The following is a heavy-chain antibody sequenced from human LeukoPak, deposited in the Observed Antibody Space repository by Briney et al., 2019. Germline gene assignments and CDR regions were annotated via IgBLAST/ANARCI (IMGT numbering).Heavy chain of an antibody. CDR3: ARRRSYYGSVSHYKEPNYYMDV. CDR1: GGSFSGFF. D-gene: IGHD3-10*01. Sequence: SETLSLTCAVYGGSFSGFFWSLIRQPPGKGLEWIGEINHSGSTNYNPSLKSRVTISLDTSKNQFSLKLNSVTAADTAVYYCARRRSYYGSVSHYKEPNYYMDVWDKGTTVTISS. CDR2: INHSGST. J-gene: IGHJ6*03. V-gene: IGHV4-34*01.